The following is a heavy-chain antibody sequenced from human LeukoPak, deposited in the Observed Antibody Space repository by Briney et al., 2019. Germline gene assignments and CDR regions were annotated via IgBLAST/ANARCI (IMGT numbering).Heavy chain of an antibody. CDR1: GFTFDDYG. CDR2: INWNGGST. V-gene: IGHV3-20*04. D-gene: IGHD3-3*01. J-gene: IGHJ6*03. Sequence: PGGSLRLSCAASGFTFDDYGMSWVRQAPGKGLEWVSGINWNGGSTGYADSVKGRFTISRDNAKNSLYLQMNSLRAEDTALYYCARGSSYDFWSGYGEDYYYYMDVWGKGTTVIVSS. CDR3: ARGSSYDFWSGYGEDYYYYMDV.